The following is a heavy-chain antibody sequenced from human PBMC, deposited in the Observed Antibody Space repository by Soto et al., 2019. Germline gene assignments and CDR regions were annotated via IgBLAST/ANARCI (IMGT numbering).Heavy chain of an antibody. Sequence: EVQLLESGGGLVQPGGSLRLSCVASGFSFSDYSMTWVRQAPGRGLEWVSTLTRTGTTFYADSVKGRFTISRDNSKKTLSLQMYSLRAEDSARYFCAKRATTVPTPGNYFDCWGQGTLVTVSS. CDR2: LTRTGTT. CDR3: AKRATTVPTPGNYFDC. CDR1: GFSFSDYS. J-gene: IGHJ4*02. V-gene: IGHV3-23*01. D-gene: IGHD2-15*01.